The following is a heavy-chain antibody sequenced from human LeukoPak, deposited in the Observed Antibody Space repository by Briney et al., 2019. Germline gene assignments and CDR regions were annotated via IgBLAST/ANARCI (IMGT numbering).Heavy chain of an antibody. V-gene: IGHV4-39*01. D-gene: IGHD1-26*01. CDR3: ARHEYSGSYYGLSWFDP. CDR1: GGSISSSGYY. CDR2: IYYSGST. Sequence: SETLSLTCTVSGGSISSSGYYWGWIRQPPGKGLEWIASIYYSGSTYYNPSLKSRVTISVDSSKNQLSLKLSSLTAADTAVYYCARHEYSGSYYGLSWFDPWGQGTLVTVSS. J-gene: IGHJ5*02.